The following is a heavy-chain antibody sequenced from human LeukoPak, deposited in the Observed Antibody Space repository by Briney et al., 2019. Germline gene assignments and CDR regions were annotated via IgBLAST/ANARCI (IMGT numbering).Heavy chain of an antibody. V-gene: IGHV3-23*01. CDR3: ARGTKTGDYDFLTGWDYFDY. CDR2: ISGSGGST. Sequence: GGSLRLSCAASGFTFSSYAMSWVRQAPGKGLEWVSAISGSGGSTYYADSVKGRFTISRDNSKNTLYLQMNSLRAEDTAVYYCARGTKTGDYDFLTGWDYFDYWGQGTLVTVSS. J-gene: IGHJ4*02. CDR1: GFTFSSYA. D-gene: IGHD3-9*01.